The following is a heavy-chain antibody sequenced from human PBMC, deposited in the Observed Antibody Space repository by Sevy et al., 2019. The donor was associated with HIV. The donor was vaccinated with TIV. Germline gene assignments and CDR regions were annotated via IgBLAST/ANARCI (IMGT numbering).Heavy chain of an antibody. CDR1: GFTFNNYA. J-gene: IGHJ2*01. Sequence: GGSLRLSCAASGFTFNNYAMSWVRQAPGKGLEGKGLEWVSTSSGVGGGTYYAAAVRGRFTISRDNSKNTLYLQVNSLRVEETAVYYCAKHYIHDIADGWYFDLWGRGTLVTVSS. CDR2: SSGVGGGT. CDR3: AKHYIHDIADGWYFDL. V-gene: IGHV3-23*01. D-gene: IGHD6-13*01.